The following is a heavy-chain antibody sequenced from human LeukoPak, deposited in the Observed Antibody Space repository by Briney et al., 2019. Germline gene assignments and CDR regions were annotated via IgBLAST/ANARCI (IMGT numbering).Heavy chain of an antibody. J-gene: IGHJ3*02. D-gene: IGHD6-6*01. Sequence: SETLSLTCTVSVGSITSYYWNWIRQPPGKGLECIGSVQYSGSTYYSPSLKSRVAMSVDTSKNQLSLNLTSVTAADTAVYYCARGTSSRAFDIWGLGTMVTVSS. CDR1: VGSITSYY. CDR3: ARGTSSRAFDI. CDR2: VQYSGST. V-gene: IGHV4-59*01.